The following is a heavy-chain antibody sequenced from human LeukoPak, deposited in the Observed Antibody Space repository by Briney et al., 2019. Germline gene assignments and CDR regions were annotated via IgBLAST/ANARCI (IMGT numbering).Heavy chain of an antibody. CDR3: ARSITIFGVVGSAGGY. CDR2: ISAYNGNT. V-gene: IGHV1-18*01. CDR1: GYTFTSYG. J-gene: IGHJ4*02. Sequence: ASVKVSCKASGYTFTSYGISWVRQAPGQGLEWMGWISAYNGNTNYAQELQGRVTMTTDTSTSTAHMELRSLRSDDTAVYYCARSITIFGVVGSAGGYWGQGTLVTVSS. D-gene: IGHD3-3*01.